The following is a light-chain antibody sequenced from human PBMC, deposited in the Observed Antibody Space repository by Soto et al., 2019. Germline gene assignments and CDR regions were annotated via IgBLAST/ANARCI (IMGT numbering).Light chain of an antibody. V-gene: IGKV3-11*01. Sequence: ETVLTQSPATLSLSPGERATLSCRASQSISSSLAWYQHKLGQAPRLLIYDASNRATGIPARFSGSGSGTDFTLTISSLEPEDFAVYYCQQRSNWPLFGGGTKVEIE. CDR1: QSISSS. CDR3: QQRSNWPL. J-gene: IGKJ4*01. CDR2: DAS.